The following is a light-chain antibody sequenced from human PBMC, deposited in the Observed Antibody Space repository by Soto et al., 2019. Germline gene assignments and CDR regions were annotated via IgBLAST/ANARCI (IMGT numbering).Light chain of an antibody. J-gene: IGLJ2*01. Sequence: QSALTQPASVSGSPAQSITISCIGTSSDVGGYNYVSWYQQHPGKAPKLMIYDVSNRPSGVSNRFSGSKSGNTASLTISGLQAEDEADYYCSSYTSSSTRVFGGGTKLTVL. CDR2: DVS. V-gene: IGLV2-14*01. CDR1: SSDVGGYNY. CDR3: SSYTSSSTRV.